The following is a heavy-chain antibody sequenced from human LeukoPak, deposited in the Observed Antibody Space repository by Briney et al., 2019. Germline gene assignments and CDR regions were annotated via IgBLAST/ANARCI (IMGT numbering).Heavy chain of an antibody. V-gene: IGHV4-34*01. J-gene: IGHJ5*02. CDR1: GGSFSGYY. CDR3: ARGRHGDYYLANWFDP. CDR2: INHSGST. D-gene: IGHD4-17*01. Sequence: PSETLSLTCAVYGGSFSGYYWSWIRQPPGMGLEWIGEINHSGSTNYNPSLKSRVTMSVDTSKNQFSLKLSSVTAADTAVYYCARGRHGDYYLANWFDPWGQGTLVTVSS.